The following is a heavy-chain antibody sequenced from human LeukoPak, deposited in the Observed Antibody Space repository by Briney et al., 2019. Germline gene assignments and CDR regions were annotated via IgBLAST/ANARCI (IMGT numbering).Heavy chain of an antibody. V-gene: IGHV1-46*01. D-gene: IGHD4-23*01. CDR2: INPSGGST. CDR3: ARDLYGGKADDAFDI. J-gene: IGHJ3*02. Sequence: AASVKVSCKASGYTFTSYYMHWVRQAPGQGLEWMGIINPSGGSTSYAQKFQGRVTMTRDMSTSTDYMELSSLRSEDTAVYYCARDLYGGKADDAFDIWGQGTMVTVSS. CDR1: GYTFTSYY.